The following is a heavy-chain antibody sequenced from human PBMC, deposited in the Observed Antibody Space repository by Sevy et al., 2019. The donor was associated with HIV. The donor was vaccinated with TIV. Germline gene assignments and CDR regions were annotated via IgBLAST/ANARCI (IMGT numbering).Heavy chain of an antibody. J-gene: IGHJ4*02. D-gene: IGHD3-10*01. CDR1: GESFSDYY. CDR2: INYTGNT. V-gene: IGHV4-34*01. Sequence: SETLSLTCGVSGESFSDYYWSWIRQPPRKGLEWIGEINYTGNTNDNPSFESRVRLSIDTSRKQFSLRLSSVTAADTAVYYCARVRRMGNQLWKADYWGQGTLVTVSS. CDR3: ARVRRMGNQLWKADY.